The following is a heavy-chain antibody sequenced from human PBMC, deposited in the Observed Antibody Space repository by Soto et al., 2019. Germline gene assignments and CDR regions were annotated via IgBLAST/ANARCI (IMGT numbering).Heavy chain of an antibody. D-gene: IGHD2-2*01. CDR1: GFTFSSYS. J-gene: IGHJ6*02. V-gene: IGHV3-21*01. CDR2: ISSSSSYI. CDR3: ARDSVVVVPAAAAYYYGMDV. Sequence: VGSLRLSCAASGFTFSSYSMNWVRQAPGKGLEWVSSISSSSSYIYYADSVKGRFTISRDNAKNSLYLQMNSLRAEDTAVYYCARDSVVVVPAAAAYYYGMDVWGQGTTVTVSS.